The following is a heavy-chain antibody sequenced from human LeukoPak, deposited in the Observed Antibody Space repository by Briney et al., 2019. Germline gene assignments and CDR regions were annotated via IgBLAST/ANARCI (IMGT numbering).Heavy chain of an antibody. V-gene: IGHV1-46*01. Sequence: ASVKVSCKASGYTFTSYYMHWVRQAPGQGLEWMGIINPSGGSTSYAQKFQGRVTMTRDTSISTAYMELSRLRSDDTAVYYCARVGRYFDWLLQDGFDYWGQGTLVTVSS. CDR3: ARVGRYFDWLLQDGFDY. D-gene: IGHD3-9*01. CDR2: INPSGGST. J-gene: IGHJ4*02. CDR1: GYTFTSYY.